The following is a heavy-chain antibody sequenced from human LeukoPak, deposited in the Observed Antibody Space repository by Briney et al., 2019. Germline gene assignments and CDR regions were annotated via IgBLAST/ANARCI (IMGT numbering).Heavy chain of an antibody. Sequence: GGSLRLSCAASGSIFSNYGMHWVRQAPGKGLEWVAVIWYDGSNKYYAGSVKGRFTISRDNSKNTLFLQMNSLRAEDTAVYYCARVSTVFPVLPDYWGQGTLVTVSS. V-gene: IGHV3-33*01. CDR1: GSIFSNYG. J-gene: IGHJ4*02. CDR3: ARVSTVFPVLPDY. CDR2: IWYDGSNK. D-gene: IGHD3-3*02.